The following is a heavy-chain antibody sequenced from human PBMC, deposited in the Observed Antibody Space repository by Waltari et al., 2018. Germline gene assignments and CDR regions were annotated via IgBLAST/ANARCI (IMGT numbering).Heavy chain of an antibody. D-gene: IGHD6-13*01. J-gene: IGHJ4*02. CDR2: ISGSGGST. Sequence: EVQLLESGGGLVQPGGSLRLSCAASGFTFSSYTMSWVRQAPGKGLEWVSAISGSGGSTYYADSEKGRFTISRDNSKNTLYLQMNSLRAEDTAVYYCAKVVSSSWYLDYWGQGTLVTVSS. CDR1: GFTFSSYT. CDR3: AKVVSSSWYLDY. V-gene: IGHV3-23*01.